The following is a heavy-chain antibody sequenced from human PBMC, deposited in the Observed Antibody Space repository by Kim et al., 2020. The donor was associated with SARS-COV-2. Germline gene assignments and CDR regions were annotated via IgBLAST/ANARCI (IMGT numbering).Heavy chain of an antibody. CDR1: GFTFSSYP. CDR3: ARTQKTTKNFDF. V-gene: IGHV3-23*01. J-gene: IGHJ4*02. D-gene: IGHD1-1*01. CDR2: ISTGGGST. Sequence: LSLTCAASGFTFSSYPMSWVRQAPGKGLEWVLVISTGGGSTYYADSVKGRFTISRDNSKNMVYLQMTSLRAEDTAVYYCARTQKTTKNFDFWGQGTLVTVSS.